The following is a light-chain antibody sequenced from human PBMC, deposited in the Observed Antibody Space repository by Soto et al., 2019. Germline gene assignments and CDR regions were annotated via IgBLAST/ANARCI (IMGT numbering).Light chain of an antibody. CDR2: DAS. J-gene: IGKJ5*01. CDR1: QSVDSH. CDR3: QQRNSWPLT. V-gene: IGKV3-11*01. Sequence: EIVLTQSPATLSLSPGERATLSCRASQSVDSHLAWYQQKPGQAPRLLIYDASTRATGNTARFSGSGSGTDFTLTISSLEPEDFAVYYCQQRNSWPLTLGHGTRLEIK.